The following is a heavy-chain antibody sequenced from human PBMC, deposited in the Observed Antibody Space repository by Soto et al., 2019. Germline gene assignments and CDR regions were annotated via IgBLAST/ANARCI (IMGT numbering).Heavy chain of an antibody. D-gene: IGHD6-19*01. CDR1: GGSFSGYY. CDR2: INHSGST. CDR3: ARGLRSSGYSSGWSYYYYGMDV. J-gene: IGHJ6*02. V-gene: IGHV4-34*01. Sequence: SETLSLTYPVYGGSFSGYYWSWIRQPPGNGLEWIGEINHSGSTNYNPSLKSRVTISVDTSKNQFSLKLSSVTAADTAVYYCARGLRSSGYSSGWSYYYYGMDVWGQGTTVTVS.